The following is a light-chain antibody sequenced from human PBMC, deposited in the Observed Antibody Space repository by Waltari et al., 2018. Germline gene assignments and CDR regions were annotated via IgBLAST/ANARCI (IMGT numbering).Light chain of an antibody. J-gene: IGKJ3*01. CDR2: WAS. V-gene: IGKV4-1*01. Sequence: DIEMTQSPDSLDVSLGERATINCKSSQSVLYSSNNKNYLAWYQQKPGQPPKLLIYWASTRESGVPDRFSGSGSGTDFTLTISSLQAEDVAVYYCHQYYSTPPTFGPGTKVDI. CDR3: HQYYSTPPT. CDR1: QSVLYSSNNKNY.